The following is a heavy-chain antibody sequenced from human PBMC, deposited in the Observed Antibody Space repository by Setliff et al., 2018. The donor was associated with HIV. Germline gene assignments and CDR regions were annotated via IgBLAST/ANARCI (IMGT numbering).Heavy chain of an antibody. CDR3: ARGNDYVSSGYYVD. Sequence: SVKVSCKASGGTFSSYAINWVRQAPGQGLEWMGGIIPMFGTAHYAQKFQGRVTITADESTSTAYMELSSLRSDDTAVYYCARGNDYVSSGYYVDWGQGTLVTVSS. J-gene: IGHJ4*02. D-gene: IGHD3-22*01. V-gene: IGHV1-69*13. CDR1: GGTFSSYA. CDR2: IIPMFGTA.